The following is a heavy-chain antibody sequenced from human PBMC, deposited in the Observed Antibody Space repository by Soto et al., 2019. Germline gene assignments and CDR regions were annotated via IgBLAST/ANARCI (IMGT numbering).Heavy chain of an antibody. D-gene: IGHD1-26*01. CDR1: GGSFSGYY. V-gene: IGHV4-34*01. CDR2: INHSGST. CDR3: ARVEVGATWPYYYYGMDV. Sequence: PSETLSLTCAVYGGSFSGYYWSWIRQPPGKGLEWIGEINHSGSTNYNPSLKSRVTISVDTSKNQFSLKLSSVTAAYTAVYYCARVEVGATWPYYYYGMDVWGQGTTVT. J-gene: IGHJ6*02.